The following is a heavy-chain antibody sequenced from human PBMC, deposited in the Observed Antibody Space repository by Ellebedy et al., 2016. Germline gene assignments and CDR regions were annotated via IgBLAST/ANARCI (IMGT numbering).Heavy chain of an antibody. Sequence: SETLSLXCTVSGASISSYYWSWIRQFPGKGLEWIGHIHHSGSTNYNPSLKSRVTISVDTSKKQFSLRLTSVTAADTAVYLWGGGGGGQWLGTNDYWGQGTLVTVSS. CDR1: GASISSYY. CDR3: GGGGGGQWLGTNDY. J-gene: IGHJ4*02. D-gene: IGHD6-19*01. CDR2: IHHSGST. V-gene: IGHV4-59*01.